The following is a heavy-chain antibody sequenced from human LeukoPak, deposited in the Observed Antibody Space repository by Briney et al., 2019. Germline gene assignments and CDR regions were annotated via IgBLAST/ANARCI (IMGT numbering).Heavy chain of an antibody. CDR1: GGSISSDNYS. V-gene: IGHV4-61*02. D-gene: IGHD3-22*01. Sequence: PSETLSLTCTVSGGSISSDNYSWSWIRQPAGKGLEWIGRVYTSGSTNYNPSLKSRVTISVDTSKKQFSLKLSSVTAADTAVYYCAREKIGYYDGSGRGWFDPWGQGTLVTVSS. CDR2: VYTSGST. CDR3: AREKIGYYDGSGRGWFDP. J-gene: IGHJ5*02.